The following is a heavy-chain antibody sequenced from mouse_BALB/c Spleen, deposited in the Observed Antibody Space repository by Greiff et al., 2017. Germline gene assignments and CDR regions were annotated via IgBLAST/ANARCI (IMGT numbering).Heavy chain of an antibody. CDR3: ARGDHYGSSYDWYFDV. CDR2: ISYSGST. J-gene: IGHJ1*01. CDR1: GYSITSDYA. Sequence: VQLKESGPGLVKPSQSLSLTCTVTGYSITSDYAWNWIRQIPGNKLEWMGYISYSGSTSYNPSLKSRISITRDTSKNQFFLQLNSVTTEDTATYYCARGDHYGSSYDWYFDVWGAGTTVTVSS. D-gene: IGHD1-1*01. V-gene: IGHV3-2*02.